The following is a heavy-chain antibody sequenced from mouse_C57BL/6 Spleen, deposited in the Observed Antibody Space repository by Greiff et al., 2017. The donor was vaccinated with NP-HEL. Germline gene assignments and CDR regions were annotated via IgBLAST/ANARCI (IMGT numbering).Heavy chain of an antibody. Sequence: QVQLKQSGAELVMPGASVKLSCKASGYTFTSYWMHWVKQRPGQGLEWIGEIDPSDSYTNYNQKFKGKSTLTVDKSSSTAYMQLSSLTSEDSAVYYCARTIYYGSSGFAYWGQGTLVTVSA. D-gene: IGHD1-1*01. J-gene: IGHJ3*01. V-gene: IGHV1-69*01. CDR1: GYTFTSYW. CDR2: IDPSDSYT. CDR3: ARTIYYGSSGFAY.